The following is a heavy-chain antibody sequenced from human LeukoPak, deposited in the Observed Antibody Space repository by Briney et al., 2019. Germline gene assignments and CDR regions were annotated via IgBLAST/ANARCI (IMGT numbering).Heavy chain of an antibody. CDR1: GFSLSTNGVS. CDR3: AHSQTGNIPRHDAFDI. CDR2: NYWDDDK. J-gene: IGHJ3*02. D-gene: IGHD2-2*02. V-gene: IGHV2-5*02. Sequence: SGPTLVHPTAPPTLTFTFSGFSLSTNGVSVGWIRQPPVKALEWLALNYWDDDKRYSPSLKSRLTITKDTSKNQVVLTMTNMDPMDTATYYCAHSQTGNIPRHDAFDIWGQGTMVTVSS.